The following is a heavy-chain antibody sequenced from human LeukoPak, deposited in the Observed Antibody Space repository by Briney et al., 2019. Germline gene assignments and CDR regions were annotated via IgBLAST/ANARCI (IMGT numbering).Heavy chain of an antibody. CDR3: ARDITAPSSAVSGVPGDY. J-gene: IGHJ4*02. D-gene: IGHD6-19*01. CDR2: INWDGSLI. Sequence: PGGSLRLSCAASGFSFDDHAMHWVRQAPGKGLEWVSLINWDGSLIYYGDSVRGRFTISRDNSKNSLFLQMHSLRAEDSAFYYCARDITAPSSAVSGVPGDYWGQGALVTVSS. CDR1: GFSFDDHA. V-gene: IGHV3-43D*03.